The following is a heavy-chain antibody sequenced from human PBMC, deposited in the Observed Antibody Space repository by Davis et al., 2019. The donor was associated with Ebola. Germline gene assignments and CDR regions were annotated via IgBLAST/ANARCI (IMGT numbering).Heavy chain of an antibody. Sequence: SETLSLTCAVYGGSFSGYYWSWIRQPPGKGLEWIGEINHSGRTNNNPSLKSRVTISAGTSKNQFSLKMSSVTAADTAVYYCARLWSGYRPPDYWGQGTLVTVSS. CDR2: INHSGRT. V-gene: IGHV4-34*01. J-gene: IGHJ4*02. CDR3: ARLWSGYRPPDY. CDR1: GGSFSGYY. D-gene: IGHD3-10*01.